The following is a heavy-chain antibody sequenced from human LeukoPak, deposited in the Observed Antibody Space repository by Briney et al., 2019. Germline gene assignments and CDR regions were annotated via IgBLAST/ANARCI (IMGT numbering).Heavy chain of an antibody. J-gene: IGHJ6*02. CDR3: ARAYGDYGMDV. CDR1: GITFSSNS. V-gene: IGHV3-21*01. Sequence: GGSLRLSCAASGITFSSNSMNWVRQAPGKGLEWVSSISSSSSYIYCADSVKGRFTISRDNAKNSLYLQMNSLRAEDTAVYYCARAYGDYGMDVWGQGTTVTVSS. D-gene: IGHD4-17*01. CDR2: ISSSSSYI.